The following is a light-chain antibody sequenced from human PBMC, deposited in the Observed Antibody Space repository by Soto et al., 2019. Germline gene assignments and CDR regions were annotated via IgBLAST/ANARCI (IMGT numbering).Light chain of an antibody. CDR1: QNINRW. J-gene: IGKJ2*01. V-gene: IGKV1-5*03. Sequence: DIQMTQSPSTLSASVRDKVTITCRASQNINRWLAWYQQKPGKAPKLLIYKASTLESGVPSSFSGGGSGTEFTLTVSSLQPDDSATYYCQQYNNYPYTFGQGTKLEI. CDR3: QQYNNYPYT. CDR2: KAS.